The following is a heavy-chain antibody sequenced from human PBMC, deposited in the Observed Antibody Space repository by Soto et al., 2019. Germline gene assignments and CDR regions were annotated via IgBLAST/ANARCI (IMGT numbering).Heavy chain of an antibody. CDR2: ISGSGGST. CDR3: AKVDGYSSGCLDY. V-gene: IGHV3-23*01. Sequence: GGFLRLSCAASGFTFSSYAMSWVRQAPGKGLEWVSAISGSGGSTYYADSVKGRFTISRDNSKNTLYLQMNSLRAEDTAVYYCAKVDGYSSGCLDYWGQGTLVTVSS. D-gene: IGHD6-19*01. CDR1: GFTFSSYA. J-gene: IGHJ4*02.